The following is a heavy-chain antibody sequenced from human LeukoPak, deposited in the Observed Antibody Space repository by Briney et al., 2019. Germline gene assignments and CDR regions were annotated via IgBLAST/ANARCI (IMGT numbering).Heavy chain of an antibody. Sequence: GGSLRLSCAASGFTFRSYGMHWVRQAPGKGLEWVAVISYDGSNKYYADSVKGRFTISRDNSKNTLYLQMNSLRAEDTAVYYCAKDLSLRYYYDSSGYYGYGMDVWGQGTTVTVSS. J-gene: IGHJ6*02. D-gene: IGHD3-22*01. CDR1: GFTFRSYG. CDR3: AKDLSLRYYYDSSGYYGYGMDV. CDR2: ISYDGSNK. V-gene: IGHV3-30*18.